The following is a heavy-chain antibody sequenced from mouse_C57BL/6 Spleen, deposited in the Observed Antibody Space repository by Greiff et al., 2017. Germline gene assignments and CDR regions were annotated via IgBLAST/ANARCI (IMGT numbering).Heavy chain of an antibody. CDR1: GYTFTSYW. CDR3: ASTFYGSSYTDFDY. CDR2: IHPNSGST. J-gene: IGHJ2*01. V-gene: IGHV1-64*01. Sequence: QVQLQQPGAELVKPGASVKLSCKASGYTFTSYWMHWVKQRPGQGLEWIGMIHPNSGSTNYNEKFKSKATLTVDKSSSTAYMQLSSLTSEDSAVYYCASTFYGSSYTDFDYWGQGTTLTVSS. D-gene: IGHD1-1*01.